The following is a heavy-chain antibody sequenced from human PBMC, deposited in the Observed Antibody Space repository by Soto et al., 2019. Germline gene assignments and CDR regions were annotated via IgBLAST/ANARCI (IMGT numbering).Heavy chain of an antibody. CDR1: GGSISSYY. D-gene: IGHD3-22*01. Sequence: SETLSLTCTVSGGSISSYYWSWIRQPPGKGLEWIGYIYYSGSTNYNPSLKSRVTISVDTSKNQFSLKLSSVTAADTAVYYCARDGVNYYYDSSGYYNRSYYGMDVWGQGTTVTVS. J-gene: IGHJ6*02. V-gene: IGHV4-59*01. CDR2: IYYSGST. CDR3: ARDGVNYYYDSSGYYNRSYYGMDV.